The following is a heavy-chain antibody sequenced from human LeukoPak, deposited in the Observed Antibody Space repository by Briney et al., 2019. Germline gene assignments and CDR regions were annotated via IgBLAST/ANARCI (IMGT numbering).Heavy chain of an antibody. Sequence: GASVKVSCKASGYTFTSYDINWVRQATGQGLEWMGWMNPNSGYTGYAQKFQGRVTMTRNTSITTAYMEPSSLRSADTAVYYCAMRPYNWNDDGNIDYWGQGTLVTVSS. J-gene: IGHJ4*02. CDR3: AMRPYNWNDDGNIDY. CDR2: MNPNSGYT. V-gene: IGHV1-8*01. CDR1: GYTFTSYD. D-gene: IGHD1-20*01.